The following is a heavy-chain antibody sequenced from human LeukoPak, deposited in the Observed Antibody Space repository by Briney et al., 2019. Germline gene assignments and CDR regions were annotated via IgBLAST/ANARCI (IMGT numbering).Heavy chain of an antibody. D-gene: IGHD3-10*01. J-gene: IGHJ4*02. CDR1: GFTFSSYA. V-gene: IGHV3-23*01. Sequence: GGSLRLSCAASGFTFSSYAMSWVRQAPGKGLEWVSAISGSGGSTYYADSVKGRFTISRDNSKNTLYLQMNSLRAEDTAVYYCARDELWFGDPTRDFDYWGQGTLVTVSS. CDR2: ISGSGGST. CDR3: ARDELWFGDPTRDFDY.